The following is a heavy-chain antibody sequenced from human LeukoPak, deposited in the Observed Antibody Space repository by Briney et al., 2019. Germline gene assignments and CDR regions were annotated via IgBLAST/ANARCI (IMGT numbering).Heavy chain of an antibody. J-gene: IGHJ6*02. Sequence: ASVKVSCKASGGTFSSYAMHWVRQAPGQGLEWMGWINPNSGGTNYAQKFQGRVTMTRDTSISTAYMELSRLRSDDTAVYYCAGPLNDFWNRHYGMDVWGQGTMVTVSS. CDR1: GGTFSSYA. CDR3: AGPLNDFWNRHYGMDV. CDR2: INPNSGGT. D-gene: IGHD3-3*01. V-gene: IGHV1-2*02.